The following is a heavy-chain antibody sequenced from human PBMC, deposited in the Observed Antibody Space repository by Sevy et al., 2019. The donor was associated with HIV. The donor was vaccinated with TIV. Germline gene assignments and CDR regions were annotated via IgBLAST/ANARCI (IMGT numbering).Heavy chain of an antibody. CDR1: GYSISSGYY. J-gene: IGHJ3*02. Sequence: SETLSLTCAVSGYSISSGYYWGWIRQPPGKGLEWIGSIYHSGSTYYNPSLKSRVTISVDTSKNQFSLKLSSVTAADTAGYYCAGGFPTELRLLEWQPNDAFDIWGQGTMVTVSS. D-gene: IGHD3-3*01. V-gene: IGHV4-38-2*01. CDR2: IYHSGST. CDR3: AGGFPTELRLLEWQPNDAFDI.